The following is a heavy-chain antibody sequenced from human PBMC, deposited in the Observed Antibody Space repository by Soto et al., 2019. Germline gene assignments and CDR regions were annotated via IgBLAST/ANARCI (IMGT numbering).Heavy chain of an antibody. J-gene: IGHJ6*02. CDR3: ARLMIVVVITGYYYYGMDV. CDR1: GGSISSSNW. D-gene: IGHD3-22*01. V-gene: IGHV4-4*02. Sequence: KTSETLSLTCAVSGGSISSSNWWSWVRQPPGKGLEWIGEIYHSGSTNYNPSLKSRVTISVDKSKNQFSLKLSSVTAADTAVYYCARLMIVVVITGYYYYGMDVWGQGTTVTVS. CDR2: IYHSGST.